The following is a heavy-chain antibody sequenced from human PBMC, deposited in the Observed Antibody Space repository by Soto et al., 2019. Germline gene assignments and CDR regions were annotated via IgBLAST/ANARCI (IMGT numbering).Heavy chain of an antibody. CDR1: GGSISSGGYY. J-gene: IGHJ5*02. Sequence: QVQLQESGPGLVKPSQTLSLTCTVSGGSISSGGYYWSWIRQHPGKGLEWIGYIYYSGRTYYNPSLKSRVTISVDTSKNQSSLKLSSVTAADTAVYYCARVFSDSSSFFDPWGQGTLVTVSS. V-gene: IGHV4-31*03. D-gene: IGHD6-13*01. CDR2: IYYSGRT. CDR3: ARVFSDSSSFFDP.